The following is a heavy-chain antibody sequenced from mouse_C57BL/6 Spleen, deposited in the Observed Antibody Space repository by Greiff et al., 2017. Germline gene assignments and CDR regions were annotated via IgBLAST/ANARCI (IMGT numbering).Heavy chain of an antibody. CDR3: AKPSIRHWYFDV. CDR1: GFSLTSYG. Sequence: VQLVESGPGLVAPSQSLSITCTVSGFSLTSYGVSWVRQPPGKGLEWLGVIWGDGSTNYHSALISRLGISKDNSKRQVCLKLNRLHTVDTATSGCAKPSIRHWYFDVWGTGTTVTVSS. V-gene: IGHV2-3*01. CDR2: IWGDGST. J-gene: IGHJ1*03.